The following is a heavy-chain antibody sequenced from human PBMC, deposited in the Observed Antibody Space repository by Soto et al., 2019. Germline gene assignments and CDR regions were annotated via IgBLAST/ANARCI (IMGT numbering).Heavy chain of an antibody. J-gene: IGHJ4*02. CDR1: GASISNNY. Sequence: SETLSLTCTVSGASISNNYWSWIRQPPGKGLEWIGYVYYGGSANYNPSLQSRVTISVDTCKSQFSLKLSYITAADTAIYHCAKHAGTTHFDNWGQGALVTVSS. CDR2: VYYGGSA. CDR3: AKHAGTTHFDN. D-gene: IGHD1-1*01. V-gene: IGHV4-59*08.